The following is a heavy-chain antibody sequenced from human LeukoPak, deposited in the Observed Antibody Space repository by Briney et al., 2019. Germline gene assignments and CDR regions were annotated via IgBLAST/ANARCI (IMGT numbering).Heavy chain of an antibody. V-gene: IGHV1-24*01. CDR2: FDPEDGET. CDR3: ATALSGYDLRWRSRTSPHTYYFDY. J-gene: IGHJ4*02. CDR1: VYTLTELS. D-gene: IGHD5-12*01. Sequence: ASVKVSCKVSVYTLTELSMHWVRQAPGKGLEWMGGFDPEDGETIYAQKFQGRVTMTEDTSTDTAYMELSSLRSEDTAVYYCATALSGYDLRWRSRTSPHTYYFDYWGQGALVTVSS.